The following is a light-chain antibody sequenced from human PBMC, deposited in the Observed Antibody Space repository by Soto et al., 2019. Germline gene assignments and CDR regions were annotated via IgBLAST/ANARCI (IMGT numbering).Light chain of an antibody. Sequence: QSALTQPASVSGSPGQSITISCTGTSSDIGGYNYVSWYQQHPGKAPKLMIYGVSNRPSGVSGRFFGSKSVNTASLTISGLQPEDEADYYFSSYRSHLIPVVFGGGTKLTVL. V-gene: IGLV2-14*01. CDR2: GVS. CDR3: SSYRSHLIPVV. CDR1: SSDIGGYNY. J-gene: IGLJ2*01.